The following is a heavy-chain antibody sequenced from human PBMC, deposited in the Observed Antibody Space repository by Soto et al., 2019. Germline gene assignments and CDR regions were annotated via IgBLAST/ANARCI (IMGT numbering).Heavy chain of an antibody. CDR3: ARDGPPTTTGVGPSYTMDV. V-gene: IGHV1-46*01. Sequence: QMQLVQSGAEVKKPGASVKVSCKASGYTFISYQMHWVRQAPGQGLEWMGIINPSGGRIKYAPRFQGRVMMTRDTSTNTVYMELRSLRSEDTAVYYCARDGPPTTTGVGPSYTMDVWGQGTTVTVS. J-gene: IGHJ6*02. CDR1: GYTFISYQ. CDR2: INPSGGRI. D-gene: IGHD3-3*01.